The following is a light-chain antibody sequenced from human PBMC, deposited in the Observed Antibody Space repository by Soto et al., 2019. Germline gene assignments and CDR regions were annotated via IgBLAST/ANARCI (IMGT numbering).Light chain of an antibody. CDR2: GAS. CDR1: QSVSTNN. CDR3: QQYGSSRT. Sequence: IVLTQSTGTLSSSPGERATLSCRASQSVSTNNLAWYQQRPGQAPRLLIYGASSRATGIPDRFSGSGSGTDFTLTISRLEPEDFAVYYCQQYGSSRTFGQGTKVDIK. V-gene: IGKV3-20*01. J-gene: IGKJ1*01.